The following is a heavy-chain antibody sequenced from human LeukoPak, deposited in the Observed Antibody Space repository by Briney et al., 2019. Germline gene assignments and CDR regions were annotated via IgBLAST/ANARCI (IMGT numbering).Heavy chain of an antibody. CDR1: GFTVSSNY. CDR3: ARDGNLRGCNYGYDPFDI. J-gene: IGHJ3*02. D-gene: IGHD5-18*01. CDR2: IYSGGST. Sequence: GGSLRLSCAASGFTVSSNYMSWVRQAPGKGLEWVSVIYSGGSTNYADSVKGRFTISRDNSKNTLYLQMNSLRAEDTAVHYCARDGNLRGCNYGYDPFDIWGQGTMVTVSS. V-gene: IGHV3-66*01.